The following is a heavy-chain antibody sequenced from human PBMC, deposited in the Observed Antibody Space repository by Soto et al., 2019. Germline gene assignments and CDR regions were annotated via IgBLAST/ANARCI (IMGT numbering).Heavy chain of an antibody. D-gene: IGHD3-10*01. CDR2: ISYDGSNK. CDR3: AQSWGYNAALDY. J-gene: IGHJ4*02. V-gene: IGHV3-30*03. Sequence: QVQLVESGGGVVQPGRSLRLSCAASGFTFSSYGMHWVRQAPGKGLEWVAVISYDGSNKYYADSVKGRFTISRDNSKITLYLQMSRLRAEDTAVYYSAQSWGYNAALDYWGQGTLVTVSS. CDR1: GFTFSSYG.